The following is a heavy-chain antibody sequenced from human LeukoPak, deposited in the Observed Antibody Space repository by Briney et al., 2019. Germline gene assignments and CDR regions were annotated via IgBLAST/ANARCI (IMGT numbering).Heavy chain of an antibody. CDR3: ALYSNRDFDY. CDR2: INPNSGGT. V-gene: IGHV1-2*02. D-gene: IGHD4-11*01. J-gene: IGHJ4*02. Sequence: ASVKVSCKASRCTFTGYYMHWVRQAPGQGLEWMGWINPNSGGTNYAQKFQGRVTMTRDTSISTAYMELSRLRSDDTAVYYCALYSNRDFDYWGQGTLVTVSS. CDR1: RCTFTGYY.